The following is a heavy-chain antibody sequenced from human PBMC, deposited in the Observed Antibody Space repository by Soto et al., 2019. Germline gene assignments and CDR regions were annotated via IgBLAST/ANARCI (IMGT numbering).Heavy chain of an antibody. CDR3: AKRRGDGYFDL. Sequence: VHLLESGGGSVQPGGSLRLSCAASGLIFSSYVMGWVRQAPGKGLEWVSAISGSGSDTYYPVSVKGRFTISRDNSKNTLYLQMNSLRGEDTAVYFCAKRRGDGYFDLWGRGTLVTVSS. V-gene: IGHV3-23*01. J-gene: IGHJ2*01. CDR2: ISGSGSDT. D-gene: IGHD2-21*02. CDR1: GLIFSSYV.